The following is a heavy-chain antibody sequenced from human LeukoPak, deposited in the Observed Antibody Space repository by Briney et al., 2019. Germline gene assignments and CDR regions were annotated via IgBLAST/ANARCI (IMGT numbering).Heavy chain of an antibody. J-gene: IGHJ4*02. Sequence: SQALSLTCDISGDSVSSNSATWNWIRQSPSRGLEWLGRTYYRSKWYNDYALSVNSRIMISPDTSKNQFSLHLNSATPDDTAVYFCARVTAPGTGRDYFDFWGQGTLVTVSS. CDR3: ARVTAPGTGRDYFDF. CDR2: TYYRSKWYN. CDR1: GDSVSSNSAT. V-gene: IGHV6-1*01. D-gene: IGHD6-13*01.